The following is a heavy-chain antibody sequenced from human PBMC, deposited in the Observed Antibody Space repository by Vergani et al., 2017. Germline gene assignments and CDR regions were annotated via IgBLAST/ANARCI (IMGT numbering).Heavy chain of an antibody. Sequence: EVQLVESGGGLVKPGGSLRLSCAASGFTFSSYSMNWVRQAPGKGLEWVSSISSSSSYIYYADSVKGRFTIARDNAKNSLYLQMNSLRAEDTAVYYCASFSLVPAAPYYYYYGMDVWGQGTTVTVSS. J-gene: IGHJ6*02. CDR1: GFTFSSYS. CDR3: ASFSLVPAAPYYYYYGMDV. V-gene: IGHV3-21*01. D-gene: IGHD2-2*01. CDR2: ISSSSSYI.